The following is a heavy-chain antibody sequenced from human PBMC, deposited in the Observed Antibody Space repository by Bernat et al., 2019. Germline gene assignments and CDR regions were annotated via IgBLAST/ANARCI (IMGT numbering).Heavy chain of an antibody. CDR1: GYTFTSYG. Sequence: QVQLVQSGAEVKKPGASVKVSCKASGYTFTSYGISWVRQAPGQGLEWMGWISAYNGNTNYAQKLQGRVTMTTDTSTSTAYMELRSLRYDDTAVYYCARALRSARALYDIVPVPHWFDAWGQGTMVTVSS. CDR2: ISAYNGNT. CDR3: ARALRSARALYDIVPVPHWFDA. D-gene: IGHD3-9*01. V-gene: IGHV1-18*01. J-gene: IGHJ5*02.